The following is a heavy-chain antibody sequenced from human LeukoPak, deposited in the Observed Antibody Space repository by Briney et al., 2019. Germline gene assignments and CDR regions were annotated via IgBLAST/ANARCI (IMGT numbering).Heavy chain of an antibody. J-gene: IGHJ5*02. CDR1: GFIVSSNY. V-gene: IGHV3-23*01. D-gene: IGHD1-26*01. CDR3: ARDSRSYSNWFDP. Sequence: GGSLRLSCAASGFIVSSNYMSWVRQAPGKGLEWVSAISGSGGSTYYADSVKGRFTISRDNSKNTLYVQVNSLGTEDTAVYYCARDSRSYSNWFDPWGQGTLVTVSS. CDR2: ISGSGGST.